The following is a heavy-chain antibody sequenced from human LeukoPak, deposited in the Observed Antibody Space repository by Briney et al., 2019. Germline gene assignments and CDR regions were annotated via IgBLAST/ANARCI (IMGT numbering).Heavy chain of an antibody. V-gene: IGHV1-2*06. CDR2: INPNSGGT. Sequence: ASVKVSCKASGYTFTGYYMHWVRQAPGQGLEWMGRINPNSGGTNYAQKFQGRVTMTRDTSISTAYMELSRLRSEDTAVYYCAVEIAAAGPAHFDYWGQGTLVTVSS. CDR3: AVEIAAAGPAHFDY. CDR1: GYTFTGYY. J-gene: IGHJ4*02. D-gene: IGHD6-13*01.